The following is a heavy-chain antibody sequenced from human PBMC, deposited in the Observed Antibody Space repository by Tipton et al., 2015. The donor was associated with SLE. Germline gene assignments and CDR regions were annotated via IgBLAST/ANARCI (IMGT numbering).Heavy chain of an antibody. D-gene: IGHD3-3*02. J-gene: IGHJ4*02. CDR1: GGSISSINYF. CDR3: ATFSQSRLFDY. Sequence: TLSLTCTVSGGSISSINYFWGWIRRPPGKGLEWIGTIYYSGSTYYNLSLKSRVTISVDTSRNQFSLRLSSVTAAETAVYYCATFSQSRLFDYWGQGRLVTVSS. CDR2: IYYSGST. V-gene: IGHV4-39*07.